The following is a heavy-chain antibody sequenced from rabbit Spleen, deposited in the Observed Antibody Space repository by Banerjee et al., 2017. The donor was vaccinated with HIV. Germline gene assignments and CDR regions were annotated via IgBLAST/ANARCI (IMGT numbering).Heavy chain of an antibody. CDR3: ARLGNTADSYYL. V-gene: IGHV1S45*01. Sequence: QDQLEESGGDLVKPEGSLTLTCTASGFSFSSSDYMCWVRQAPGKGLEWIACIDSGSSGFTYFASWAKGRFTSSKTSSITVTLEMTSLTAADTATYFCARLGNTADSYYLWGPGTLVTVS. CDR1: GFSFSSSDY. J-gene: IGHJ6*01. D-gene: IGHD8-1*01. CDR2: IDSGSSGFT.